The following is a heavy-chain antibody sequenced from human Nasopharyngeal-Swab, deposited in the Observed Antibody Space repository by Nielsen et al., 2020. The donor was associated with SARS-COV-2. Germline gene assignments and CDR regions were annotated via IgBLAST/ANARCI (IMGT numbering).Heavy chain of an antibody. CDR1: GGSISSGGYY. CDR3: ARESAACFDY. V-gene: IGHV4-31*03. Sequence: SETLSLTCTVSGGSISSGGYYWSWIRQHTGKGRVGNGYIYDSGSTYYNPSLKSRVTISVDTSKNQFSLKLSSVTAADTAVYYCARESAACFDYWRQGTLVTVSS. CDR2: IYDSGST. D-gene: IGHD6-25*01. J-gene: IGHJ4*02.